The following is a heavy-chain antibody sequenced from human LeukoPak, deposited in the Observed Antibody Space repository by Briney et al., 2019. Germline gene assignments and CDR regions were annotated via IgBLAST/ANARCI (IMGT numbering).Heavy chain of an antibody. CDR3: AGHSRDYDYVWGSYWAFDI. CDR1: GGTFSSYA. CDR2: ISTYNGNT. V-gene: IGHV1-18*01. J-gene: IGHJ3*02. D-gene: IGHD3-16*01. Sequence: ASVKVSCKASGGTFSSYAISWVRQAPGQGLEWMGWISTYNGNTNYAQKLQGRVTMTTDTSTSTAYMELRSLRSDDTAVYYCAGHSRDYDYVWGSYWAFDIWGQGTMFTVSS.